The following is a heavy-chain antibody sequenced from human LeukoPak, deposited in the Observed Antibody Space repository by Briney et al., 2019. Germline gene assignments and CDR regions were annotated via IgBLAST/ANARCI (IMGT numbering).Heavy chain of an antibody. J-gene: IGHJ4*02. Sequence: PGGSLRLSCAASGFTFSSYWMHWVRQAPGKGLVWVSPINPDGTVTTYADSVKGRFTISRDNAKNTLYLQMNSLRAEDTAVYYCAKASYCSNTSCYRRFDYWGQGTLVTVSS. CDR2: INPDGTVT. CDR1: GFTFSSYW. V-gene: IGHV3-74*01. CDR3: AKASYCSNTSCYRRFDY. D-gene: IGHD2-2*01.